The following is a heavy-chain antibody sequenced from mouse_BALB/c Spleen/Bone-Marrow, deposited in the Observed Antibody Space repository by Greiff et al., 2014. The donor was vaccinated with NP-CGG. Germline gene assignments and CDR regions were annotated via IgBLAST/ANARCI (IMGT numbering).Heavy chain of an antibody. CDR2: INPDSGTI. J-gene: IGHJ2*01. CDR3: ARRWDVYYFDY. D-gene: IGHD4-1*01. Sequence: EVQGVESGGGLVQPGGSLKLSCAASGFDFSRYWMSWVRQAPGKGLEWIGEINPDSGTINYTPSLKDKFIISRDNAKNTLYLQMSKVRSEDTALYYCARRWDVYYFDYWGQGTTLTVSS. V-gene: IGHV4-1*02. CDR1: GFDFSRYW.